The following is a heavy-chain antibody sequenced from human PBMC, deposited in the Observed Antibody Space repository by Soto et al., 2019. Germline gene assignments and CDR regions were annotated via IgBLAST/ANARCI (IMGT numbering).Heavy chain of an antibody. D-gene: IGHD2-21*02. J-gene: IGHJ4*02. CDR2: IYSGETT. CDR1: GFNVNSDY. V-gene: IGHV3-53*01. Sequence: GGSLRLSCAASGFNVNSDYMNWVRRTPGKGLEWVASIYSGETTYYADSVRGRFTISSDKSKNTLYFQLSSLRIEDTAVYYCTRDGRGLGRLPLFEYWGQGVLVTVSS. CDR3: TRDGRGLGRLPLFEY.